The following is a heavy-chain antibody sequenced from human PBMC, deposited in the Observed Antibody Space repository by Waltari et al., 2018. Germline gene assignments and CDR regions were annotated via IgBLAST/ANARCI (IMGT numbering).Heavy chain of an antibody. CDR2: INSDGSTT. D-gene: IGHD2-15*01. CDR1: GFPFSNYW. V-gene: IGHV3-74*01. CDR3: ARGSAAPGVPH. J-gene: IGHJ4*02. Sequence: EVQLVESGGGLVQPGGPLRLSCAASGFPFSNYWMHWVRQAPGKGLVWVSLINSDGSTTDYADSVKGRFTISRDNAKNTLYLQLNSLRREDTAIYYCARGSAAPGVPHWGQGTLVTVSS.